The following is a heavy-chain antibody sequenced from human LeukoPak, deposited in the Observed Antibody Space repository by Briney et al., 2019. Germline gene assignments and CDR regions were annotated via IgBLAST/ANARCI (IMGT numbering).Heavy chain of an antibody. CDR3: ARDLSRTTALDY. D-gene: IGHD4-17*01. J-gene: IGHJ4*02. CDR2: ISYDGSNK. CDR1: GFTFSSYA. V-gene: IGHV3-30*04. Sequence: GGSLRLSCAASGFTFSSYAMHWVRQAPGKGLEWVAVISYDGSNKYYADSVKGRFTISRDNSKNTLYLQMNSLRAEDTAVYYCARDLSRTTALDYWGQGTLVTVSS.